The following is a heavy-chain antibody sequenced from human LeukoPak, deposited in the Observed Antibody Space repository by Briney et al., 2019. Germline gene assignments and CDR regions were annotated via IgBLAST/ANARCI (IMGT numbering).Heavy chain of an antibody. J-gene: IGHJ4*02. V-gene: IGHV3-7*01. Sequence: GGSLRLSCAASGLTFSSYWMSWVRQAPGKGLEWVANIKQDGSEKYYVDSVKGRFTISRDNAKNSLYLQMNSLRAEDTAVYYCARSYYDILTGYYGTYFDYWGQGTLVTVSS. CDR3: ARSYYDILTGYYGTYFDY. CDR1: GLTFSSYW. D-gene: IGHD3-9*01. CDR2: IKQDGSEK.